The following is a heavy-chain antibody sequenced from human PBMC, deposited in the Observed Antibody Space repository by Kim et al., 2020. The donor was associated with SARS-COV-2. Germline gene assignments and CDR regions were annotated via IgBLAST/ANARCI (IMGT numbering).Heavy chain of an antibody. CDR3: ARGNCHGEDG. V-gene: IGHV3-74*01. CDR2: INGDGGGT. Sequence: GGSLRLSCAASEFTFSNYGMHWVRQAPGRGLVWFTGINGDGGGTNYADSVKGRFTVSRDNAKNTLFLQMNSLRAEDTAVYYCARGNCHGEDGWVQGSTVT. CDR1: EFTFSNYG. D-gene: IGHD1-1*01. J-gene: IGHJ6*01.